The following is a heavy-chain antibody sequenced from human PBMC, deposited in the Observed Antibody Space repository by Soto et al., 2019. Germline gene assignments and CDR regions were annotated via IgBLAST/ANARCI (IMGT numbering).Heavy chain of an antibody. V-gene: IGHV1-69*02. CDR1: GGTFSSYT. J-gene: IGHJ6*03. Sequence: ASVKVSCKASGGTFSSYTISWVRQAPGQGLEWMGRIIPILGIANYAQKFQGRVTITADKSTSTAYMELSSLRSEDTAVYYCAFLVRESGIAAAEPGGDYYYYYYMDVWGKGTTVTVSS. CDR2: IIPILGIA. CDR3: AFLVRESGIAAAEPGGDYYYYYYMDV. D-gene: IGHD6-13*01.